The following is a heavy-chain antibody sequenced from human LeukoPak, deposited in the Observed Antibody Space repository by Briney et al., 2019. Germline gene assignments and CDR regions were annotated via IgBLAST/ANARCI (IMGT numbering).Heavy chain of an antibody. CDR2: IYYSGST. CDR3: ARNGTVTVTGTKFNYFDY. CDR1: GGPISSSTYY. D-gene: IGHD4-17*01. Sequence: SETLSLTCTVSGGPISSSTYYWGWIRQPPGKALEWIGSIYYSGSTHYNPSLKSRLTISVDTSKNQFSLKVTAVTAADTAVYFCARNGTVTVTGTKFNYFDYWGQGTLVTVSS. V-gene: IGHV4-39*01. J-gene: IGHJ4*02.